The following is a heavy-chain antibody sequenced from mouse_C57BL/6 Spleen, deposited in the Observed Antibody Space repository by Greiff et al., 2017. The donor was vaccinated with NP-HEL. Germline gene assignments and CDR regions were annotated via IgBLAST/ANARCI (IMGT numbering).Heavy chain of an antibody. V-gene: IGHV5-6*01. Sequence: EVQRVESGGDLMKPGGSLKLSCAASGFTFSSYGMSWVRQTPDKRLEWVATISSGGSYTYYPDSVKGRFTISRDNAKNTLYLQMSSLKSEDTAMYYCARHGLYYYGSSYHYWGQGTTLTVSS. CDR2: ISSGGSYT. CDR3: ARHGLYYYGSSYHY. J-gene: IGHJ2*01. CDR1: GFTFSSYG. D-gene: IGHD1-1*01.